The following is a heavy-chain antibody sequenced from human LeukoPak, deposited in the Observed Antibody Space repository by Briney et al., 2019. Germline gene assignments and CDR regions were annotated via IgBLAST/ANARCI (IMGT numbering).Heavy chain of an antibody. CDR3: ARESRGSYGPGDY. J-gene: IGHJ4*02. CDR2: IYTSGST. Sequence: PSETPSLTCTVSGGSISSGSYYWSWIRQPAGKGLEWIGRIYTSGSTNYNPSLKSRVTISVDTSKNQFSLKLSSVTAADTAVYYCARESRGSYGPGDYWGQGTLVTVSS. D-gene: IGHD1-26*01. V-gene: IGHV4-61*02. CDR1: GGSISSGSYY.